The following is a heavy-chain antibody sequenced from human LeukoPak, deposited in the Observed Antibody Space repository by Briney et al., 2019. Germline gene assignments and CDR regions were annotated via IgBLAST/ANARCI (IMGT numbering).Heavy chain of an antibody. D-gene: IGHD5-18*01. J-gene: IGHJ3*02. CDR3: ARTPGYSYGTGRAFDI. Sequence: ASVKVSCKASGYTFTSYGISRVRQAPGQGLEWMGWISAYNGNTNYAQKLQGRVTMTTDTSTSTAYMEPRSLRSDDTAVYYCARTPGYSYGTGRAFDIWGQGTMVTVSS. CDR2: ISAYNGNT. CDR1: GYTFTSYG. V-gene: IGHV1-18*01.